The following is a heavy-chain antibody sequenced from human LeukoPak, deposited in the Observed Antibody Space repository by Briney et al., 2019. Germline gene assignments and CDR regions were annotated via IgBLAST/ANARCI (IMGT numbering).Heavy chain of an antibody. D-gene: IGHD6-19*01. CDR1: GYTFTSYA. CDR3: ARATQWLVLFDY. Sequence: ASVKVSCKASGYTFTSYAMHWVRQAPGQRLEWMGWINAGNGNTKYSQKFQGRVTITRDTSASTAYMGLSSLRSEDTAVYYCARATQWLVLFDYWGQGTLVTVSS. CDR2: INAGNGNT. V-gene: IGHV1-3*01. J-gene: IGHJ4*02.